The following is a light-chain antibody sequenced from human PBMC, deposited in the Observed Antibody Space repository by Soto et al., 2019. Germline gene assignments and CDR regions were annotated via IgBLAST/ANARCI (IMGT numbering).Light chain of an antibody. CDR2: DVV. CDR3: SSYTSTMTNV. Sequence: QSALNRPASGSGSPGQSITISYTGTSSDVGGFNSVSWYQLRPGTAPKLILYDVVDRPSGVSYRFSGSKSGNTASLTISGLQAADEADYFCSSYTSTMTNVFGSGTKVTVL. CDR1: SSDVGGFNS. V-gene: IGLV2-14*03. J-gene: IGLJ1*01.